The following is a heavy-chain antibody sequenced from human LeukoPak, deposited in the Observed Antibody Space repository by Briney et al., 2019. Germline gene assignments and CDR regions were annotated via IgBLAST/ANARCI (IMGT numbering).Heavy chain of an antibody. J-gene: IGHJ4*02. D-gene: IGHD5-24*01. CDR2: INWDDDK. CDR1: GFSLSTSGMR. CDR3: ARTDGYNPFDY. V-gene: IGHV2-70*04. Sequence: GSGPTLVNPTQTLTLTCTFSGFSLSTSGMRVSWIRQPPGKALEWLARINWDDDKFYSTSLKTRLTISKDTSKSQVVLTMTNMDPVDTATYYCARTDGYNPFDYWGQGTLVTVSS.